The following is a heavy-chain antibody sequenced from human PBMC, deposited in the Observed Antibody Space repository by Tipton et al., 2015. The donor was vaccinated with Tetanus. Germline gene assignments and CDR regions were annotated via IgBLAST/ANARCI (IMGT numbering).Heavy chain of an antibody. CDR3: AKDPASRGWFDP. Sequence: QSGPEVKKPGASVKVSCKASGYSFTGYDINWVRQATGQGLEWMGWMTPKNGDTGYAQNFQGRLTMTRNTSISTAYMELSSLRSEDTAVYYCAKDPASRGWFDPWGQGTLVSVSS. CDR1: GYSFTGYD. CDR2: MTPKNGDT. J-gene: IGHJ5*02. V-gene: IGHV1-8*02.